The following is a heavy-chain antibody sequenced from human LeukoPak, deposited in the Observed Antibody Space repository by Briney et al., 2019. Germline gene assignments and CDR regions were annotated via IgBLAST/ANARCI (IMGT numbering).Heavy chain of an antibody. CDR1: GGSVIGHY. Sequence: PSETLSLTCDVYGGSVIGHYWGWIRQSPGKGQEWIGEINHSGSTNYNPSLKNRVTISIDTSKNQSSLSLSAVTAADTAIYYCARGGIMVRQSINFHFFYGMDVWGQGTTVTVSS. CDR2: INHSGST. CDR3: ARGGIMVRQSINFHFFYGMDV. D-gene: IGHD3-10*01. J-gene: IGHJ6*02. V-gene: IGHV4-34*01.